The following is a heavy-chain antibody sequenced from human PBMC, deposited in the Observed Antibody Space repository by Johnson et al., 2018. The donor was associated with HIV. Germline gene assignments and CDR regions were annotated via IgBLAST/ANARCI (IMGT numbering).Heavy chain of an antibody. J-gene: IGHJ3*02. Sequence: EVQLVESGGGLVKPGGSLRLSCAASGFTFSNAWMSWVRQAPGKGLEWVGRIKSKTDGETTDYAAPVKGRFTISRDDSKNTLYLQINSLKTDDTGVYYCSREVYQMTAFDIWGQGTVVTVSS. V-gene: IGHV3-15*01. CDR2: IKSKTDGETT. CDR3: SREVYQMTAFDI. D-gene: IGHD2-2*01. CDR1: GFTFSNAW.